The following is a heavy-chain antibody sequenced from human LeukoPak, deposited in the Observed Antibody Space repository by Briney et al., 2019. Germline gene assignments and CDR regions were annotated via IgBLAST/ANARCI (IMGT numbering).Heavy chain of an antibody. CDR2: IRSKTNNYAT. J-gene: IGHJ4*02. V-gene: IGHV3-73*01. D-gene: IGHD5-18*01. CDR1: GFTFSGSA. CDR3: TRLSNEYSFGFDY. Sequence: GGSLRLSCAASGFTFSGSAMHWVRQASGKGLEWVGRIRSKTNNYATAYAESVKGRFTISRDDSKNTAYLQMNSLKTEDTAVYYCTRLSNEYSFGFDYWGQGTPVTVSS.